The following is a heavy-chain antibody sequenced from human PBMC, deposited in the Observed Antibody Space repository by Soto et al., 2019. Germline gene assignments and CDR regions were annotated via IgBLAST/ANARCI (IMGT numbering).Heavy chain of an antibody. V-gene: IGHV1-8*01. CDR3: ARAVPHYYCSGSYADY. Sequence: QVQLVQSGAEVKKPGASVKVSCKASGYTFTSYDINWVRQATGQVLEWMGWMNPNSGNTGYAQKFQGRVTMTRNTAISTAYMELSSLRSEDTAVYYCARAVPHYYCSGSYADYWGQGTLVTVSS. J-gene: IGHJ4*02. CDR1: GYTFTSYD. CDR2: MNPNSGNT. D-gene: IGHD3-10*01.